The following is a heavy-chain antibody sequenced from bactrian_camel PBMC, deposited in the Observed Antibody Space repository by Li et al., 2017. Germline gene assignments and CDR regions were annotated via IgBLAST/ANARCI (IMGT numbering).Heavy chain of an antibody. Sequence: HVQLVESGGGAVQTGGSLRLTCTAVGLTFEGGNQGWYRETPGNEFEFVTSIAPDGSRWYADSVQGRFTISRSVLPERLSLQMTRLKAEDTAMYYCAVDGWGARCSGVGWYRLGQGTQVTVS. J-gene: IGHJ4*01. CDR2: IAPDGSR. V-gene: IGHV3S55*01. CDR1: GLTFEGGN. D-gene: IGHD5*01.